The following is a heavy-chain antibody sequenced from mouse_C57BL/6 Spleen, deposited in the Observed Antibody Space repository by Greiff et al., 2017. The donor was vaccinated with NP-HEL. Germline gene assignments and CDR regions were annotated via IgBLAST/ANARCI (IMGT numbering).Heavy chain of an antibody. D-gene: IGHD2-4*01. CDR3: APYDYDKSFDD. CDR2: INPSSGYT. V-gene: IGHV1-4*01. CDR1: GYTFTSYT. J-gene: IGHJ2*01. Sequence: QVQLQQSGAELARPGASVKMSCKASGYTFTSYTMHWVKQRPGQGLEWIGYINPSSGYTKYNQKFKDKATLTADKSSSTAYMQLSSLTSEDSAVYYCAPYDYDKSFDDWGKGTTLTVSS.